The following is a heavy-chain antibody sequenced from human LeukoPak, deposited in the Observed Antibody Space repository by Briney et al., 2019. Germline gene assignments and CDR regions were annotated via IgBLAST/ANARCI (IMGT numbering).Heavy chain of an antibody. CDR2: IYYSGST. CDR1: GGSISSYY. Sequence: SETLSLTCTVSGGSISSYYWSWIRQSPGKGLEWIGYIYYSGSTNYNPSLKSRVTISVDTSKNQFSLKLSSVTAADTAVYYCARSAVVSANAFDIWGQGTMVTVSS. J-gene: IGHJ3*02. CDR3: ARSAVVSANAFDI. V-gene: IGHV4-59*01. D-gene: IGHD3-22*01.